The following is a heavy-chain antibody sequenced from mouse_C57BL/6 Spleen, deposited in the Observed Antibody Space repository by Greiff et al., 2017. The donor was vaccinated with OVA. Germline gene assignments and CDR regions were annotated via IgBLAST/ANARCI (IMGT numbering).Heavy chain of an antibody. D-gene: IGHD1-1*01. V-gene: IGHV1-18*01. CDR2: INPNNGGT. CDR1: GYTFTDYN. CDR3: ARAVVEAMDY. Sequence: VQLQQSGPELVKPGASVKIPCKASGYTFTDYNMDWVKQSHGKSLEWIGDINPNNGGTIYNQKFKGKSTLTVDKSSSTAYMQLSSLTSEDSAVYYCARAVVEAMDYWGQGTSVTVSS. J-gene: IGHJ4*01.